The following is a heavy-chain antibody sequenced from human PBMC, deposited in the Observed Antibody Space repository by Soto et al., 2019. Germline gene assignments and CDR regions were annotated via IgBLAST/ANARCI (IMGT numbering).Heavy chain of an antibody. D-gene: IGHD3-10*01. CDR1: GFTFSSYA. CDR3: ARARSGSYYPPQQTEPFDY. J-gene: IGHJ4*02. V-gene: IGHV3-23*01. Sequence: PGGSLRLSCAASGFTFSSYAMSWVSQAPRKGLEWVSAISGSGGSTYYADSVKGRFTISRDDSKNTPYLQMNSLRAEDTAVYYCARARSGSYYPPQQTEPFDYWGQGTLVTVSS. CDR2: ISGSGGST.